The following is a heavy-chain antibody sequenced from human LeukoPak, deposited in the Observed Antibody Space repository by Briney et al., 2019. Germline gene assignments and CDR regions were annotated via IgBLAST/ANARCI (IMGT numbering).Heavy chain of an antibody. CDR3: ASCRDGYNLCALDF. J-gene: IGHJ4*02. CDR2: INPNSGGT. V-gene: IGHV1-2*02. CDR1: GYTFTGYY. D-gene: IGHD5-24*01. Sequence: GASVKVSCKASGYTFTGYYMHWVRQAPGQGLEWMGWINPNSGGTNYAQKFQGRVTMTRDTSISTAYMERSRLRSDDTAVYYCASCRDGYNLCALDFWGQGTLVTVSS.